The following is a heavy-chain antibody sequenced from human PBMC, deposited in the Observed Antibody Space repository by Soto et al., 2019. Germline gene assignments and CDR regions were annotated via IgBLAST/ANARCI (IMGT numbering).Heavy chain of an antibody. CDR1: GYTFTGYY. Sequence: SLQVSCTSSGYTFTGYYMHWVRQAPGQGLEWMGWINPNSGGTNYAQKFQGRVTMTRDTSISTAYMELSRLRSDDTAVYYCAGGPVTRYSYYGMDGWGHGNTVTV. D-gene: IGHD4-4*01. V-gene: IGHV1-2*02. J-gene: IGHJ6*02. CDR3: AGGPVTRYSYYGMDG. CDR2: INPNSGGT.